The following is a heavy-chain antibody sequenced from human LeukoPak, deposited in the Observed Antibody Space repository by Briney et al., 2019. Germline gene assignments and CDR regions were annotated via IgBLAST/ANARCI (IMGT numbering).Heavy chain of an antibody. CDR3: TRSLDY. J-gene: IGHJ4*02. CDR1: GFTFSNYW. V-gene: IGHV3-7*01. Sequence: GGSLRLSCAASGFTFSNYWMDWVRQAPGKGLEWVANINQDGSEIYYVDSVKARFTISRDNAKNSLYLQMNSLRAEDTAVYYCTRSLDYWGQGTLVTVSS. CDR2: INQDGSEI.